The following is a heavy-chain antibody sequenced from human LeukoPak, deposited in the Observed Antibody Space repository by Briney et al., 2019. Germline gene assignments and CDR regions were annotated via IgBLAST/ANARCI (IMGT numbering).Heavy chain of an antibody. Sequence: SVKVSCKASGGTFSSYAISSVRQAPGQGLEWMGGIIPIFGTANYAHKFQGRVTITTDESTITAYMELSSLRSEDTAVYYCARDCPDILTGYATYNWFDPWGQGTLVTVSS. CDR2: IIPIFGTA. D-gene: IGHD3-9*01. CDR1: GGTFSSYA. CDR3: ARDCPDILTGYATYNWFDP. V-gene: IGHV1-69*05. J-gene: IGHJ5*02.